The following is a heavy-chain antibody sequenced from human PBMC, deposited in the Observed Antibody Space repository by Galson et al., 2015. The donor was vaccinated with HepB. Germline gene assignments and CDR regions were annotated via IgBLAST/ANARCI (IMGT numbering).Heavy chain of an antibody. V-gene: IGHV4-34*01. CDR1: GGSFSGYY. Sequence: LSLTCAVYGGSFSGYYWSWIRQPPGKGLEWIGEINHSGSTNYNPSLKSRVTISVDTSKNQFSLKLSSVTAADTAVYYCARGLRFLEWLLLAPEANWFDPWGQGTLVTVSS. J-gene: IGHJ5*02. D-gene: IGHD3-3*01. CDR2: INHSGST. CDR3: ARGLRFLEWLLLAPEANWFDP.